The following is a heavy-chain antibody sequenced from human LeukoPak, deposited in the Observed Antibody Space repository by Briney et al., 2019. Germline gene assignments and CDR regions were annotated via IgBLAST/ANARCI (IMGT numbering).Heavy chain of an antibody. Sequence: PGGSLRLSRAPSRFTFNNYEINWGRQAPGKGLEWGSYISSSGSTTYYADSVKGRFTISRDNAKNSLYLQMTSLRAEDTAVYYCAKLESAYSSDAFDIWGQGTMVTVSS. V-gene: IGHV3-48*03. D-gene: IGHD6-13*01. CDR2: ISSSGSTT. CDR1: RFTFNNYE. J-gene: IGHJ3*02. CDR3: AKLESAYSSDAFDI.